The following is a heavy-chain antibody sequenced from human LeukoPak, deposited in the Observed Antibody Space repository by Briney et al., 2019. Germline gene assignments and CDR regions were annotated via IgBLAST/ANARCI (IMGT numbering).Heavy chain of an antibody. V-gene: IGHV7-4-1*02. CDR3: ARDLDYDYVWGSYRQKSNWFDP. CDR2: INTNTGNP. Sequence: ASVKVSCKASGYTFTGYYMHWVRQAPGQGLEWMGWINTNTGNPTYAQGFTGRFVFSLDTSVSTAYLQISSLKAEDTAAYYCARDLDYDYVWGSYRQKSNWFDPWGQGTLVTVSS. J-gene: IGHJ5*02. CDR1: GYTFTGYY. D-gene: IGHD3-16*02.